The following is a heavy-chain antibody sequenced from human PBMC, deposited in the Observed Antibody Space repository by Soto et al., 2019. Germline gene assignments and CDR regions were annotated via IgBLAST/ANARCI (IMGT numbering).Heavy chain of an antibody. D-gene: IGHD4-17*01. V-gene: IGHV1-8*01. Sequence: ASVKVSCKASGYTFTSYDINWVRQATGQGLEWMGWMNPNSGNTGYAQKFQGRVTMTRNTSISTAYMELSSLRSEDTAVYYCARGPTTVTTWSEEERRNWFDPWGQGTLVTVSS. CDR1: GYTFTSYD. CDR2: MNPNSGNT. J-gene: IGHJ5*02. CDR3: ARGPTTVTTWSEEERRNWFDP.